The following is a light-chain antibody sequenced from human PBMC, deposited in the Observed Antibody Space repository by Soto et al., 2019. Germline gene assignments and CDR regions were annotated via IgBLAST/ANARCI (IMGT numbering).Light chain of an antibody. Sequence: QSVLTQPPSASGTPGQRIIISCSGSTSNIESHSVNWYQQAPGTAPKLLIITNNQRPSGVPDRFSGSESGASASLAISGLQSEDEADYYCAAWDDSLSVYVFGTGTKVTVL. J-gene: IGLJ1*01. CDR3: AAWDDSLSVYV. CDR1: TSNIESHS. V-gene: IGLV1-44*01. CDR2: TNN.